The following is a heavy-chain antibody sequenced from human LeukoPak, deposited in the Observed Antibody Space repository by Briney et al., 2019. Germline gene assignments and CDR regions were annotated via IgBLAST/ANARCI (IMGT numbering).Heavy chain of an antibody. Sequence: SETLSLTCTVSGYSISSGYYWGWIRQPPGKGLEWIGGIDHSGNTHYNPSLKNRVTISVDTSKNDFSLKLSSVTATDTAVYYCARVPHSVEGSMKAVFIHYFDYWGQGSLVTVSS. CDR3: ARVPHSVEGSMKAVFIHYFDY. CDR1: GYSISSGYY. J-gene: IGHJ4*02. V-gene: IGHV4-38-2*02. D-gene: IGHD3-22*01. CDR2: IDHSGNT.